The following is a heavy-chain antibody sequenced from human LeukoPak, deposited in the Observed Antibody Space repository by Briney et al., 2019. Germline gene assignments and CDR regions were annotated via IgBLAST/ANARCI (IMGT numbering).Heavy chain of an antibody. CDR1: GGSFSGYF. J-gene: IGHJ3*02. CDR2: GNDSGST. Sequence: SETLSLTCAVYGGSFSGYFWTWIRQPPGKGLEWIGEGNDSGSTKYNPSLQSRVTISVDTSKNQFSLKLSSVTAADTAVYYCAGVYCTTASCPNDAFDIWGHGTVVTVSS. CDR3: AGVYCTTASCPNDAFDI. D-gene: IGHD2-2*01. V-gene: IGHV4-34*01.